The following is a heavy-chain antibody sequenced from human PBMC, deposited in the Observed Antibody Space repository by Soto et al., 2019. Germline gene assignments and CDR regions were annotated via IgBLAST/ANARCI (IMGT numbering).Heavy chain of an antibody. CDR2: INHSGST. CDR3: ARGQLPGVPASSYFDY. CDR1: GGSFSGYY. Sequence: PSETLSLTCAVYGGSFSGYYWSWIRQPPGKGLEWIGEINHSGSTNYNPSLKSRVTISVDTSKNQFSLKLSSVTAADTAVYYCARGQLPGVPASSYFDYWGQGTLVTVSS. V-gene: IGHV4-34*01. D-gene: IGHD2-2*01. J-gene: IGHJ4*02.